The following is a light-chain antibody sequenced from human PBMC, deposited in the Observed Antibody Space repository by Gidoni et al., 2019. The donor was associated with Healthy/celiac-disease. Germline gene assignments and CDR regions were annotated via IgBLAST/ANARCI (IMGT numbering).Light chain of an antibody. CDR2: AAS. CDR1: QSISSY. CDR3: QQSYSTPRT. J-gene: IGKJ1*01. V-gene: IGKV1-39*01. Sequence: DIQMTPSPSSRSASVGDRVTITCRASQSISSYLNWYQQKPGKAPKLLIYAASSLQSGVPSRFSGSGSGTDFTLTISSLQPEDFATYYCQQSYSTPRTFGQGTKVEIK.